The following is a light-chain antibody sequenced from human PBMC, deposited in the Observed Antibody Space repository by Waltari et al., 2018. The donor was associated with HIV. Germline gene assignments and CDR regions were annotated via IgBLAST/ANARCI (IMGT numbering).Light chain of an antibody. CDR3: NSRDSSGNHEVV. CDR2: GKN. V-gene: IGLV3-19*01. Sequence: SSELTQDPAVSVALGQTVRITCQGDSLRSYYASWYQQKPEQAPVLVIYGKNNRPSGIPDRFAGASSGNTASLTITGAQAEDEADYYGNSRDSSGNHEVVFGGGTKLTVL. CDR1: SLRSYY. J-gene: IGLJ2*01.